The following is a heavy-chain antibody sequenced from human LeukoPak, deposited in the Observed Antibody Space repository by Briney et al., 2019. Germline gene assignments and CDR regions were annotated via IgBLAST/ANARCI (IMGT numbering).Heavy chain of an antibody. D-gene: IGHD5-24*01. Sequence: PGGSLRLSCAASGFNLSTSWMNWVRQAPGQGLEWVASMKTDGTEKYYVDSVKGRFNISRDNAKNSLYLQMSSLRAEDTAVYYCARDRAYKAFDYWGQGTLVTVSS. CDR3: ARDRAYKAFDY. CDR1: GFNLSTSW. CDR2: MKTDGTEK. J-gene: IGHJ4*02. V-gene: IGHV3-7*01.